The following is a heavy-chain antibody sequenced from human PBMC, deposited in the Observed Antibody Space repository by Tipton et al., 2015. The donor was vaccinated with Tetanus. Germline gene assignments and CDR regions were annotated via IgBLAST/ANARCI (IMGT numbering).Heavy chain of an antibody. CDR1: GGSISSYY. CDR3: ARDERYGDYAY. Sequence: TLSLTCTVSGGSISSYYWSWIRQPPGKGLEWIGYICYSGSTNYNPSLKSRVTISIDSSKNQFSLKLTSVTAADTAVYYCARDERYGDYAYWGQGALVTVSS. CDR2: ICYSGST. J-gene: IGHJ4*02. V-gene: IGHV4-59*01. D-gene: IGHD4-17*01.